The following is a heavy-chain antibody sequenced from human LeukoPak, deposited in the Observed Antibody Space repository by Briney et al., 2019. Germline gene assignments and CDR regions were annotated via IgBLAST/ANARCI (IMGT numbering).Heavy chain of an antibody. J-gene: IGHJ6*02. Sequence: ASVKVSCKASGYTFTSYDINWVRQATGQGLEWMGWMNPNSGNTGYAQKFQGRVTMTGNTSISTAYMELSSLRSEDTAVYYCAREKGYCSRTSCYGAGGMDVWGQGTTVTVSS. CDR3: AREKGYCSRTSCYGAGGMDV. D-gene: IGHD2-2*01. V-gene: IGHV1-8*01. CDR1: GYTFTSYD. CDR2: MNPNSGNT.